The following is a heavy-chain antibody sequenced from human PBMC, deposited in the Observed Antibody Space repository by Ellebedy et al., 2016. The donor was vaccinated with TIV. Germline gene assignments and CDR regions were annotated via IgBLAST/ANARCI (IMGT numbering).Heavy chain of an antibody. CDR2: ISSDGDSK. D-gene: IGHD2-8*02. V-gene: IGHV3-30*01. Sequence: PGGSLRLSCAASGFTFSSYALHWVRQAPGKGLEWVAVISSDGDSKYYADSVKGRFTISRDNSKNTLFVQINSLRAEDTAVHVCSRGGMYWAKQIDYWGQGTLVTVSS. CDR3: SRGGMYWAKQIDY. CDR1: GFTFSSYA. J-gene: IGHJ4*02.